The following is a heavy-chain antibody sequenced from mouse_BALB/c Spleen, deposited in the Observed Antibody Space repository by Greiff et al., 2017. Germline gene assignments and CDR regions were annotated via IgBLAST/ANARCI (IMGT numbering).Heavy chain of an antibody. V-gene: IGHV3-8*02. CDR3: ARYYGSSQAWFAY. CDR1: GDSITSGY. Sequence: EVMLVESGPSLVKPSQTLSLTCSVTGDSITSGYWNWIRKFPGNKLEYMGYISYSGSTYYNPSLKSRISITRDTSKNQYYLQLNSVTTEDTATYYCARYYGSSQAWFAYWGQGTLVTVSA. J-gene: IGHJ3*01. CDR2: ISYSGST. D-gene: IGHD1-1*01.